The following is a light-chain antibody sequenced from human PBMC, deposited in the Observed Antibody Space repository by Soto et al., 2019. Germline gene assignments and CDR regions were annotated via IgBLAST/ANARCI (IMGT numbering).Light chain of an antibody. V-gene: IGKV3-15*01. Sequence: EIVLTQSPGTLSLSQGERATLSCRASQSVSSSYLAWYQQKPGQAPRLLIYGASTRASGIPARFSGSGSGTEFTLTISNIQSEDFAVYYCQQYNNWPPYTFGQGTMVDIK. CDR3: QQYNNWPPYT. CDR1: QSVSSSY. CDR2: GAS. J-gene: IGKJ2*01.